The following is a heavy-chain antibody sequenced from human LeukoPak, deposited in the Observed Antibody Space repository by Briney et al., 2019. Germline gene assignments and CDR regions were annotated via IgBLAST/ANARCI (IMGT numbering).Heavy chain of an antibody. D-gene: IGHD3-16*01. CDR1: GLTFSSSW. CDR3: ARGGGLDV. CDR2: INHNGNVN. Sequence: GGSLRLSCAVSGLTFSSSWMDWVRRAPGKGLEWVASINHNGNVNYYVDSVKGRFIISRDNAKNSLYLQMSNLRAEDTAVYFCARGGGLDVWGQGATVTVSS. V-gene: IGHV3-7*03. J-gene: IGHJ6*02.